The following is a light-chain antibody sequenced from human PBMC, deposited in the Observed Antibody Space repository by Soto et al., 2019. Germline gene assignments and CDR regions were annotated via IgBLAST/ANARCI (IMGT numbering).Light chain of an antibody. V-gene: IGLV2-14*01. CDR1: SSDVGGYKY. Sequence: QSALTQPASVSGSPGQSITISCTGTSSDVGGYKYVSWYQQYPGKAPKLMIYEVSNRPSGVSNRFSGSKSDDTASLTISGLQAEDEADYYCTSDASSGAYVFGTGTKLTVL. J-gene: IGLJ1*01. CDR3: TSDASSGAYV. CDR2: EVS.